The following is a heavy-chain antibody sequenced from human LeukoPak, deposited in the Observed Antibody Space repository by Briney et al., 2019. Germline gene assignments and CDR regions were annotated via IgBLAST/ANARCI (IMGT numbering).Heavy chain of an antibody. CDR1: GYSFTSYW. CDR3: ARPYSRSSFDAFDI. J-gene: IGHJ3*02. Sequence: GEFLKISCKGSGYSFTSYWIGWVRQMPGKGLEWMGIIYPGDSDTRYSPSFQGQVTISADKSISTAYLQWSSLKASDTAIYYCARPYSRSSFDAFDIWGQGTMVTVSS. V-gene: IGHV5-51*01. D-gene: IGHD1-26*01. CDR2: IYPGDSDT.